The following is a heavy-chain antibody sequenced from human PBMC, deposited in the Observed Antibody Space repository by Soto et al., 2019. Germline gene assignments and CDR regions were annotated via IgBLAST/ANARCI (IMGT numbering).Heavy chain of an antibody. D-gene: IGHD5-12*01. J-gene: IGHJ4*02. CDR3: ARDGRGAMATPGYFDY. CDR1: GGTFSSYA. V-gene: IGHV1-69*01. CDR2: IIPIFGTA. Sequence: QVQLVQSGAEVKKPGSSVKVSCKASGGTFSSYAISWVRQAPGQGLEWMGGIIPIFGTANYAQKFQGRVTITADESTSTAYMELSSLRSEDTAVYYCARDGRGAMATPGYFDYWGQGTLVTVSS.